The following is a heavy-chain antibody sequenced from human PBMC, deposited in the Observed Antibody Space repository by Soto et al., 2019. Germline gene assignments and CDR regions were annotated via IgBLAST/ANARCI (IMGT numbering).Heavy chain of an antibody. Sequence: ASVKVSCKASGYTFTSYDINWVRQATGQGLEWMGWMNPNSGNTGYAQKFQGRVTMTRSTSISTAYMELSSLRSEDTAVYYCARGLRVVVAAPTGVLGYWGQGTLVTVSS. V-gene: IGHV1-8*01. CDR2: MNPNSGNT. J-gene: IGHJ4*02. D-gene: IGHD2-15*01. CDR3: ARGLRVVVAAPTGVLGY. CDR1: GYTFTSYD.